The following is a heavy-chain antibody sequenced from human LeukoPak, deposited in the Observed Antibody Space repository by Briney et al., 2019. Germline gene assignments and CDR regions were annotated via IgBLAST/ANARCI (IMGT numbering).Heavy chain of an antibody. CDR2: ISTTSDYI. D-gene: IGHD3-10*02. CDR3: AELGITMIGGV. Sequence: GGSLRLSCAASGFTVSDYSMSWVRQAPGKGLEWVSAISTTSDYIYYADSLKGRFTISRDNAKNSLYLQMNSLRAEDTAVYYCAELGITMIGGVWGKGTTVTISS. J-gene: IGHJ6*04. CDR1: GFTVSDYS. V-gene: IGHV3-21*01.